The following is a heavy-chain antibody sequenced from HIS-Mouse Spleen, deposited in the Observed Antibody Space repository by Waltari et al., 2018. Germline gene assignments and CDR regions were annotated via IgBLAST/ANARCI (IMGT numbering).Heavy chain of an antibody. CDR2: IYYSGST. CDR1: GGSISSYY. Sequence: QVQLQESGPGLVKPSETLSLTCTVSGGSISSYYWSWIRQPPGKGLEWIWYIYYSGSTNYNPSLKSRVTISVDTSKNQFSLKLSSVTAADTAVYYCAREGLERYYFDYWGQGTLVTVSS. V-gene: IGHV4-59*01. J-gene: IGHJ4*02. CDR3: AREGLERYYFDY. D-gene: IGHD1-1*01.